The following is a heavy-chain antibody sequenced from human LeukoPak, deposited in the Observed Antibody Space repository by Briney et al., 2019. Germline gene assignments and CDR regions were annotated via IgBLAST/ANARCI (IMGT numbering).Heavy chain of an antibody. V-gene: IGHV3-74*01. J-gene: IGHJ4*02. CDR3: AREAFQVGEYYFDY. D-gene: IGHD3-10*01. CDR2: MNSDGRST. Sequence: GGSLRLSCAASGFTFSSYWMHWVRQVPGKGLVWVSRMNSDGRSTTYADSVKGRFTISRDNAKNTLYLQMNSLRAEDTAVYYCAREAFQVGEYYFDYWGQGTLVTVSS. CDR1: GFTFSSYW.